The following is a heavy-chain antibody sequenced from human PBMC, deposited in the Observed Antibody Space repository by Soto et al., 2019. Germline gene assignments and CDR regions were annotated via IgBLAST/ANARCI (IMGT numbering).Heavy chain of an antibody. V-gene: IGHV4-4*02. J-gene: IGHJ4*02. CDR1: GGSLSSSNW. D-gene: IGHD5-12*01. CDR3: ARAAAGGYSGYEVFDY. Sequence: SETLSLTCAVSGGSLSSSNWWSWVRQPPGKGLEWIGEIYHSGSTNYNPSLKSRVTISVDKSKNQFSLKLSSVTAADTAVYYCARAAAGGYSGYEVFDYWGQGTLVTVSS. CDR2: IYHSGST.